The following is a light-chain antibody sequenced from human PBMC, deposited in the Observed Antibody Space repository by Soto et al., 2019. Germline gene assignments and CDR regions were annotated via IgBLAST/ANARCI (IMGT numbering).Light chain of an antibody. Sequence: AIQMTQSPSSLYASVGDRVTITCRASQVIRNDLGWYQQKPGQAPKFLIYSASSLQSGVPSRFSGSGSGTDFTLTISSLQPEDFATYYCLQDYSYPWTFGQGTKVEIK. V-gene: IGKV1-6*01. CDR2: SAS. CDR1: QVIRND. CDR3: LQDYSYPWT. J-gene: IGKJ1*01.